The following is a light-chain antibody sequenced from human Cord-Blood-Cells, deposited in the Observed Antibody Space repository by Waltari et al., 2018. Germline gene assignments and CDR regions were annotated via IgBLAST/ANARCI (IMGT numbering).Light chain of an antibody. J-gene: IGKJ4*01. Sequence: AIRMTQSPSSFSASTGDRVTITCRASQGISSYLAWYQQKPGKAPKLLIYAASTVQSGVPSRFSGSGSGTDFTLTIGCLQSEDCATYYCQQYYSYPLTFGGGTKVEIK. CDR2: AAS. CDR3: QQYYSYPLT. V-gene: IGKV1-8*01. CDR1: QGISSY.